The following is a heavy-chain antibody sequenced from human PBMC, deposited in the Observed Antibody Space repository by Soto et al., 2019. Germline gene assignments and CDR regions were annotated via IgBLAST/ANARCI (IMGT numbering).Heavy chain of an antibody. CDR1: GFTFSNSW. Sequence: GGSLRLSCAAAGFTFSNSWMNWVRQAPGKGLEWVSYISSSSGTIYYADSVKGRFTISRDNAKNSLYLQMNSLRAEDTAVYYCAKDRFSRDYGFFDYWGQGTLVTVSS. V-gene: IGHV3-48*01. D-gene: IGHD4-17*01. J-gene: IGHJ4*02. CDR3: AKDRFSRDYGFFDY. CDR2: ISSSSGTI.